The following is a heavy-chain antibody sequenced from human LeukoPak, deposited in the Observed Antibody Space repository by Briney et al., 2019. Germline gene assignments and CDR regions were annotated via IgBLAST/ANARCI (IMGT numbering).Heavy chain of an antibody. CDR3: ARVGLGDILTGYSDAFDV. Sequence: GSLRLSCAASGFTFSSYSMNWVRQAPGKGLEWVSYISSSSSTIYYADSVKGRFTISRDNARNSLYLQMNSLRAEDTAVYYCARVGLGDILTGYSDAFDVWGQGTMVTVSS. CDR2: ISSSSSTI. CDR1: GFTFSSYS. V-gene: IGHV3-48*04. D-gene: IGHD3-9*01. J-gene: IGHJ3*01.